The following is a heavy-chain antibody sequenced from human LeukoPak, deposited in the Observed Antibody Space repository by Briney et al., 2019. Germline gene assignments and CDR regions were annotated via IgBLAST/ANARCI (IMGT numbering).Heavy chain of an antibody. Sequence: PGGSLRLSCAASGFTFDDYGMSWVRQAPGKGLEWVSVIYSGGSTYYADSVKGRFTISRDNAKNSLYLQMNSLRAEDTAVYYCATSGYSSSWYFGWGQGTLVTVSS. V-gene: IGHV3-66*01. D-gene: IGHD6-13*01. CDR1: GFTFDDYG. J-gene: IGHJ4*02. CDR3: ATSGYSSSWYFG. CDR2: IYSGGST.